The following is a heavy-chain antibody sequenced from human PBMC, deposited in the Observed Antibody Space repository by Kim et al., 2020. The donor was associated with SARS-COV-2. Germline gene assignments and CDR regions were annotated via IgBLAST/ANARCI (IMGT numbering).Heavy chain of an antibody. CDR1: GFTVSSNY. V-gene: IGHV3-53*01. Sequence: GGSLRLSCAASGFTVSSNYMSWVRQAPGKGLEWVSVIYSGGSTYYADSVKGRFTISRDNSKNTLYLQMNSLRAEDTAVYYCATIPGYCSSTSCYTSDYWGQGTLVTVSS. D-gene: IGHD2-2*02. J-gene: IGHJ4*02. CDR2: IYSGGST. CDR3: ATIPGYCSSTSCYTSDY.